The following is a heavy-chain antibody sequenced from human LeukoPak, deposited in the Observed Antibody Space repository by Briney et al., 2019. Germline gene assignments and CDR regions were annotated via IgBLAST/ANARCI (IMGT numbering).Heavy chain of an antibody. CDR3: ASWGYTVTSDY. CDR1: VGSFSGYY. D-gene: IGHD4-11*01. CDR2: INHSGST. J-gene: IGHJ4*02. V-gene: IGHV4-34*01. Sequence: PSETLSLTCAVYVGSFSGYYWSWIRQPPGKGLEWIGEINHSGSTNYNPSLKSRVTISVDTSKNQFSLKLSSVTAADTAVYYCASWGYTVTSDYWGQGTLVTVSS.